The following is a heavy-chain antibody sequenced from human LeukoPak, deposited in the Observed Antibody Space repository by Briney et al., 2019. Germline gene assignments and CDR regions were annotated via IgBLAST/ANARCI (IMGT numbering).Heavy chain of an antibody. Sequence: GGSLRLSCVVSGLAFSTNSMSWVRQAPGKGLEWVSAISGSGGSTYYADSVKGRFTISRDNSKNTLYLQMNSLRAEDTAVYYCAKDREQQLVRRAADYWGQGTLVTVSS. CDR3: AKDREQQLVRRAADY. CDR1: GLAFSTNS. D-gene: IGHD6-13*01. CDR2: ISGSGGST. V-gene: IGHV3-23*01. J-gene: IGHJ4*02.